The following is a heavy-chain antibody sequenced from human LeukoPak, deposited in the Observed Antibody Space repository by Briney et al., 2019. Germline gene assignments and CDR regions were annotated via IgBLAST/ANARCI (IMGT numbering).Heavy chain of an antibody. V-gene: IGHV3-7*03. CDR2: INHNGNVN. CDR1: GFTFGSCW. CDR3: ARGGGLDV. D-gene: IGHD3-16*01. Sequence: GGSLRLSCAASGFTFGSCWMNWARQAPGKGLEWVASINHNGNVNYYVDSVKGRFTISRDNAKNSLYLQMSNLRAEDTAVYFCARGGGLDVWGQGATVTVSS. J-gene: IGHJ6*02.